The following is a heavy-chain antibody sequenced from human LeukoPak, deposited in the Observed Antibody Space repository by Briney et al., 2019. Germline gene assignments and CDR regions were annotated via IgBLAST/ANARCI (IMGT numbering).Heavy chain of an antibody. J-gene: IGHJ4*02. Sequence: ASVKVSCKASGYTFTSYYMHWVRQAPGQGLEWMGIINPSGGSTSYAQKFQGRVTMTRDMSTSTVYMELSSLRSEDTAVYYCAKFNRQYCSSTSCYGGFDYWGQGTLVTVSS. CDR3: AKFNRQYCSSTSCYGGFDY. CDR2: INPSGGST. CDR1: GYTFTSYY. D-gene: IGHD2-2*01. V-gene: IGHV1-46*01.